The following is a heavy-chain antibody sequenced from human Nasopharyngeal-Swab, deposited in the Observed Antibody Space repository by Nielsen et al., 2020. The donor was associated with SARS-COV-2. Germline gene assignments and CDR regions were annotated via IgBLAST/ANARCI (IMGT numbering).Heavy chain of an antibody. D-gene: IGHD3-10*02. CDR1: GDSVSSNSAA. CDR2: TYYRSKWYN. V-gene: IGHV6-1*01. Sequence: SQTLSLTCAISGDSVSSNSAAWNWIRQSPSRGLEWLGRTYYRSKWYNDYAVSVKSRITINPDTSKDQFSLQLNSLTPEDPAVYFFPRDRVPQPFLTFYYVPGSYDCWGQGTLSTVSS. CDR3: PRDRVPQPFLTFYYVPGSYDC. J-gene: IGHJ4*02.